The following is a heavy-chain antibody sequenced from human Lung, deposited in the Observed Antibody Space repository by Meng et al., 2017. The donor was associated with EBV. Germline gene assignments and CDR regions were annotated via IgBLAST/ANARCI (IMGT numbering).Heavy chain of an antibody. D-gene: IGHD1-1*01. CDR3: ARGRYELIWGLFDP. CDR2: INPNTGGT. V-gene: IGHV1-2*04. CDR1: GGPLSSNA. Sequence: VQFVQSGRWVKRPWNSVKVSRQASGGPLSSNAISLVRQAPGQGLEWMGWINPNTGGTKYAQKFQGWVTLTRDTSISTAYMELSRLRSDDTAVYYCARGRYELIWGLFDPWGQGTLVTVSS. J-gene: IGHJ5*02.